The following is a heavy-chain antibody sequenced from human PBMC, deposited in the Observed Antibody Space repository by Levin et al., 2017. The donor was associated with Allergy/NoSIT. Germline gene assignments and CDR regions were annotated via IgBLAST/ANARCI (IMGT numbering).Heavy chain of an antibody. CDR1: CGSIPSSY. Sequence: SQTLSLPCTVSCGSIPSSYWSWIRQPPGKGLEWIGYIYYSGTTKYNPSLKSRVSISVDTSKNQFSLKLRSVTAADTAVYYCARDRTTVTTKDVYYYGMDVWGQGTTVSVSS. J-gene: IGHJ6*02. V-gene: IGHV4-59*01. CDR2: IYYSGTT. CDR3: ARDRTTVTTKDVYYYGMDV. D-gene: IGHD4-17*01.